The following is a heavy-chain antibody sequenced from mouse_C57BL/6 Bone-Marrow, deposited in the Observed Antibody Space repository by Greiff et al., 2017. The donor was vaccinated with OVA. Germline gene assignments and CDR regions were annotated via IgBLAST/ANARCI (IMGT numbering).Heavy chain of an antibody. D-gene: IGHD1-1*01. CDR1: GYTFTSYW. Sequence: QVQLQQPGAELVKPGASVKLSCKASGYTFTSYWMQWVKQRPGQGLEWIGEIDPSDSYTNYNQKFKGKATLTVDTSSSTAYRQLSSLTSEDSAVYYCARRRITTVVVDYWGQGTTLTVSS. J-gene: IGHJ2*01. CDR3: ARRRITTVVVDY. V-gene: IGHV1-50*01. CDR2: IDPSDSYT.